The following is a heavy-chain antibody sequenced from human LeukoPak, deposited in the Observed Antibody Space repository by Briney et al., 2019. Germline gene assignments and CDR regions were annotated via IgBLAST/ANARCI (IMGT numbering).Heavy chain of an antibody. CDR3: ALGYCGGGSCYARGYFQH. Sequence: TSQTLSLTCTVSGGSISSGGYYWTWIRQHPGKGLEWIGYIYYSGSTYYNPSLKSRVTISVDTSKNQFSLRLSSVTAADTAVYYCALGYCGGGSCYARGYFQHWGQGTLVTVSS. J-gene: IGHJ1*01. V-gene: IGHV4-31*03. D-gene: IGHD2-15*01. CDR2: IYYSGST. CDR1: GGSISSGGYY.